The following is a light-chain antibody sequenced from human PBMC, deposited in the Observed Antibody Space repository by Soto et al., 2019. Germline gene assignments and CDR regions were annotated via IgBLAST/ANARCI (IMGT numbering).Light chain of an antibody. Sequence: DIVLTQSPLSLPVTPGEPASISCRSSQSLLHSNAYNYLHWYLQKPGQSPQLLIYLVSNRASGVSDRFSDSGSGTDCTLKISRVEAEDVGVYYCMQSLQTPYTFGQGTKLEIK. CDR3: MQSLQTPYT. CDR1: QSLLHSNAYNY. J-gene: IGKJ2*01. CDR2: LVS. V-gene: IGKV2-28*01.